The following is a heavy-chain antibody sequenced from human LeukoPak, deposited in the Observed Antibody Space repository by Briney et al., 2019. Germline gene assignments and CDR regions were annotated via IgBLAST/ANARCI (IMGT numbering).Heavy chain of an antibody. CDR2: ISGSGGST. V-gene: IGHV3-23*01. J-gene: IGHJ4*02. CDR3: AKVLYYYDSSGYYH. CDR1: GFTFSSYA. Sequence: GGSLRLSCAASGFTFSSYAMSWVRQAPGKGLEWVSAISGSGGSTYYADSVKGRFTISRDNSKNTLYLQMNSLRAVDTAVYYCAKVLYYYDSSGYYHWGQGTLVTVSS. D-gene: IGHD3-22*01.